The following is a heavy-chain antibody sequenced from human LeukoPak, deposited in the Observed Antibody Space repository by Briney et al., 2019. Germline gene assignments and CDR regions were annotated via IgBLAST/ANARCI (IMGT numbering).Heavy chain of an antibody. J-gene: IGHJ5*02. Sequence: PGGSLRLSCATPGFTFSTYAMHWVRRATGKGLEWVAFIRHDGSNEYYADSVKGRFIISRDKSKNTLYLQMRSLRPDDTAVYYCARHNTRFLERLPALGSWGQGTLVTVSS. CDR2: IRHDGSNE. CDR1: GFTFSTYA. CDR3: ARHNTRFLERLPALGS. D-gene: IGHD3-3*01. V-gene: IGHV3-30*02.